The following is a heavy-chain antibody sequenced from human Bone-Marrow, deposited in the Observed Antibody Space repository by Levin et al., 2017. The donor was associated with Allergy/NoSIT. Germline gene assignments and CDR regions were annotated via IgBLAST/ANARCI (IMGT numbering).Heavy chain of an antibody. D-gene: IGHD3-22*01. CDR3: ARLGYYDSSGYYPDGMDV. CDR1: GFTFNTYA. J-gene: IGHJ6*02. V-gene: IGHV1-18*01. Sequence: GESLKISCTASGFTFNTYAFTWVRQAPGQGLEWMGWISAYNGNTIYAQKVQGRLTMSTDTSTSTAYMELRSLRSEDTAVYYCARLGYYDSSGYYPDGMDVWGQGTTVIVSS. CDR2: ISAYNGNT.